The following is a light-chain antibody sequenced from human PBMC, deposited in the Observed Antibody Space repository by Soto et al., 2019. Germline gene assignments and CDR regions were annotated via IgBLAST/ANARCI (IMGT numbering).Light chain of an antibody. CDR1: QSVSSY. CDR2: DAS. J-gene: IGKJ5*01. Sequence: ENVLTQSPATLSLSPGERATLSCRASQSVSSYLAWYQQKPGQAPRLLIYDASNRATGIPARFSGSRSGTDFTLTISGLEPGDFAVYYCQQRSNWRPITFGQGTRLEIK. CDR3: QQRSNWRPIT. V-gene: IGKV3-11*01.